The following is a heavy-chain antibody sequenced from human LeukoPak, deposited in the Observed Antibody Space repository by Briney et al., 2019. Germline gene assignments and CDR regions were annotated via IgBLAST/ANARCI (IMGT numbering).Heavy chain of an antibody. Sequence: PGGSLRFSCAASGFTFSSYAMSWVRQAPGKGLEWVSTISGSGGSTYYADSVKGRFTISRDNSKNTLFLQMDSLRAEDTAIYYCAKDGGYSKYDNHHFDYWGQGTLVTVSS. CDR2: ISGSGGST. D-gene: IGHD5-12*01. CDR3: AKDGGYSKYDNHHFDY. J-gene: IGHJ4*02. V-gene: IGHV3-23*01. CDR1: GFTFSSYA.